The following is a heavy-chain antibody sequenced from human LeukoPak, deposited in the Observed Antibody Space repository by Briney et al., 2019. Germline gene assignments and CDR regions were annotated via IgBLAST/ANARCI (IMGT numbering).Heavy chain of an antibody. Sequence: GGSLRLSCAASGFTFSAYWMTWVRQAPGKGLEWVADIKSDGSEKYYVDSVKGRFTISRDNAKNSLSLQLNSLGAEDTAVYFCARGKYQNRHWGQGSLVTVSS. CDR2: IKSDGSEK. CDR1: GFTFSAYW. V-gene: IGHV3-7*01. J-gene: IGHJ4*02. D-gene: IGHD2-2*01. CDR3: ARGKYQNRH.